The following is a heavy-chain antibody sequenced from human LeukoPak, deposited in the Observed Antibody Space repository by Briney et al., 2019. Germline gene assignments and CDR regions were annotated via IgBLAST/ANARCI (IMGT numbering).Heavy chain of an antibody. D-gene: IGHD4/OR15-4a*01. Sequence: SETLSLTCAVYGGSFSGYYWSWIRQPPRKGLEWIGEINHSGSTNYNPSLKSRVTISVDTSKNQFSLKLSSVTAADTAVYYCARGREYYGANWFDPWGQGTLVTVSS. J-gene: IGHJ5*02. CDR2: INHSGST. CDR3: ARGREYYGANWFDP. CDR1: GGSFSGYY. V-gene: IGHV4-34*01.